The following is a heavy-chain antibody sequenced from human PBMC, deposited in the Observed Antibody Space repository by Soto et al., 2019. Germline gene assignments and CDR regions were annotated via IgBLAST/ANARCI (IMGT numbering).Heavy chain of an antibody. D-gene: IGHD5-12*01. CDR1: GFSFSTYG. J-gene: IGHJ4*02. CDR3: AKWHGYGDF. CDR2: VSGGSGVT. Sequence: EVQLVESGGGLVQPGGSLRLSCAVSGFSFSTYGVTWVRQAPGKGLEWVCGVSGGSGVTHYADSVKGRFTITGDESKNTVYLQMHSLSVEDKALYYCAKWHGYGDFWGQGTLVTVSS. V-gene: IGHV3-23*04.